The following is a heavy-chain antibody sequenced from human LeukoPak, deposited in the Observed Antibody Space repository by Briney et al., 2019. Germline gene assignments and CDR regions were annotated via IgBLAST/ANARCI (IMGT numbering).Heavy chain of an antibody. CDR3: ARLGVAGDRSSVEYLQH. Sequence: ASVKVSCKASGYTFTSYAISWVRQAPGQGLDWMGWISLYNAKTNYAQKLQGRVTMTTDTSTSTAYMELMSLRSDDTAVYYCARLGVAGDRSSVEYLQHWGQGTLVTVSS. V-gene: IGHV1-18*01. J-gene: IGHJ1*01. D-gene: IGHD6-19*01. CDR2: ISLYNAKT. CDR1: GYTFTSYA.